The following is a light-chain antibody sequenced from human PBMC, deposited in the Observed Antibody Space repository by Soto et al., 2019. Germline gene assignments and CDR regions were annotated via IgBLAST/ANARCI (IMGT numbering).Light chain of an antibody. J-gene: IGLJ2*01. Sequence: QSALTQPASVSGSPGQSITISCTGTSGDVGAYNYVSWYQQYPGKAPKLMIYEVTNRPSGVSHRFSGSKSGSTASQTISRLQAEDQADYYCTSYTSSTTVVFGGGTKPTVL. CDR3: TSYTSSTTVV. V-gene: IGLV2-14*01. CDR1: SGDVGAYNY. CDR2: EVT.